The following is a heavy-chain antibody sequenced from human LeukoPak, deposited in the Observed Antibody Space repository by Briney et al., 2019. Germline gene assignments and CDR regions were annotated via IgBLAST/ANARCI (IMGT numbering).Heavy chain of an antibody. CDR1: GFTFSSYA. J-gene: IGHJ4*02. V-gene: IGHV3-30*04. CDR2: ISYDGSNK. D-gene: IGHD6-13*01. Sequence: PGGSLRLSCAASGFTFSSYAMSWVRQAPGKGLEWVAVISYDGSNKYYADSVKGRFTISRDNSKNTLYLQMNSLRAEDTAVYYCATPDPNKEQPPYYFDYWGQGTLVTASS. CDR3: ATPDPNKEQPPYYFDY.